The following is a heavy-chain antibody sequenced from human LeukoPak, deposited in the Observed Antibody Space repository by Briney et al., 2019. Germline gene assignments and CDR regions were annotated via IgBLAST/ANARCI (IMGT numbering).Heavy chain of an antibody. CDR3: ARDWTPYDFWSGYPGY. CDR2: ISAYNGNT. V-gene: IGHV1-18*01. J-gene: IGHJ4*02. D-gene: IGHD3-3*01. Sequence: GASVKVSCKASGYTFTSYGISWVRQAPGQGLEWMGWISAYNGNTNYAQKLQGRVTMTTDTSTSTAYMELRSLRSDDTAVYYCARDWTPYDFWSGYPGYWGQGTLVTVSS. CDR1: GYTFTSYG.